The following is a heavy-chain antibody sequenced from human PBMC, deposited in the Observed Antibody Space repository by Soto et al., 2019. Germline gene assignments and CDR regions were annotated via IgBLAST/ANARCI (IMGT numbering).Heavy chain of an antibody. V-gene: IGHV4-31*03. Sequence: QVQIQESGPGLVKPSQTLSLTCTVSGDTISSGGYYWAWIRQHPEKGLEWIGYIYYRGSTSYNPSFEGRVSISVDTSKTHFSLNLNSVTAADTAVYYCAREPCYGLGAFDIWGQGTLVTVSS. CDR2: IYYRGST. CDR3: AREPCYGLGAFDI. D-gene: IGHD2-15*01. CDR1: GDTISSGGYY. J-gene: IGHJ3*02.